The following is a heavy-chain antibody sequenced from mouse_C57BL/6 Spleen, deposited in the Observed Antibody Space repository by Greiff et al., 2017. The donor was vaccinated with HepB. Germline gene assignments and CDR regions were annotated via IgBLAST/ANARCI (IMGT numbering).Heavy chain of an antibody. J-gene: IGHJ3*01. CDR3: ARGDDYDRFAY. CDR2: IYPGGGYT. CDR1: GYTFTNYW. V-gene: IGHV1-63*01. D-gene: IGHD2-4*01. Sequence: VKLQESGAELVRPGTSVKMSCKASGYTFTNYWIGWAKQRPGHGLEWIGDIYPGGGYTNYNEKFKGKATLTADKSSSTAYMQFSSLTSEVSAIYYCARGDDYDRFAYWGQGTLVTVSA.